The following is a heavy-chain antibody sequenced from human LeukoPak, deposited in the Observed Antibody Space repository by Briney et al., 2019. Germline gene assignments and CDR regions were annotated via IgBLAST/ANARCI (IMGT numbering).Heavy chain of an antibody. Sequence: PGGSLRLSCAASGFTFSGYEMNWVRKVPGRGLEWVSYISFSGDIIHYADSVKGRFTVSRENTKNSLYLQMNSLRAEDTAVYYCAGIYYGSGSFDYWGQGTLVTVSS. D-gene: IGHD3-10*01. CDR3: AGIYYGSGSFDY. J-gene: IGHJ4*02. CDR1: GFTFSGYE. V-gene: IGHV3-48*03. CDR2: ISFSGDII.